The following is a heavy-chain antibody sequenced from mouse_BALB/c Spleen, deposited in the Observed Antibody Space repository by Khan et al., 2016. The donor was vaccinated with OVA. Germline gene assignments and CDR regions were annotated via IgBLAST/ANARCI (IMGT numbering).Heavy chain of an antibody. V-gene: IGHV9-1*02. J-gene: IGHJ1*01. Sequence: QIQLVQSGPELKKPGETVKISCKASGYTFTNYGMNWVKQAPGKGLEWMGWINHYTGEPTYTGDFRGLFTFSLETSDRTAYLQINTLTHEDMATYFCARWASYWYFDVWGAGTTVTVSA. CDR3: ARWASYWYFDV. CDR1: GYTFTNYG. CDR2: INHYTGEP.